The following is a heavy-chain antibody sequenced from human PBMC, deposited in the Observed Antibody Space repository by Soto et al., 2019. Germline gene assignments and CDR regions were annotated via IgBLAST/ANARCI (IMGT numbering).Heavy chain of an antibody. V-gene: IGHV3-23*01. Sequence: GGSLRLSCAASGFTFSSYAMSWVRQAPGKGLEWVSAISGSGGSTYYADSVKGRFTISRDNSKNTLYLQMNSLRAEDTVVYYCAKDVRGYCSGVCSDWGQGTLVTVSS. D-gene: IGHD2-15*01. J-gene: IGHJ4*02. CDR3: AKDVRGYCSGVCSD. CDR2: ISGSGGST. CDR1: GFTFSSYA.